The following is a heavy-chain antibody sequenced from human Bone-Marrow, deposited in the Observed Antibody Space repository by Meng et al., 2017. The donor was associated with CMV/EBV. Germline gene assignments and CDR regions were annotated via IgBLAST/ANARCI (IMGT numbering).Heavy chain of an antibody. D-gene: IGHD3-16*01. CDR3: AVRGAYYYYGMDV. V-gene: IGHV3-66*01. Sequence: GGSLRLSCAASGFTFSSYSMNWVRQAPGKGLEWVSVIYSGGSTYYADSVKGRFTISRDNAKNTLYLQMNSLRAEDAAVYYCAVRGAYYYYGMDVWGQGTTVTVSS. J-gene: IGHJ6*02. CDR1: GFTFSSYS. CDR2: IYSGGST.